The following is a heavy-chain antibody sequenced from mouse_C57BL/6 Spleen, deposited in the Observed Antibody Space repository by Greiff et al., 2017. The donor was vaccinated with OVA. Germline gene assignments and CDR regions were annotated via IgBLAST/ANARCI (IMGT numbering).Heavy chain of an antibody. CDR1: GFSLTSYG. J-gene: IGHJ3*01. CDR3: ARSTMVKGWFAY. Sequence: VMLVESGPGLVQPSQSLSITCTVSGFSLTSYGVHWVRQSPGKGLEWLGVIWSGGSTDYNAAFISRLSISKDNSKSQVFFKMNSLQADDTAIYYCARSTMVKGWFAYWGQGTLVTVSA. D-gene: IGHD2-2*01. V-gene: IGHV2-2*01. CDR2: IWSGGST.